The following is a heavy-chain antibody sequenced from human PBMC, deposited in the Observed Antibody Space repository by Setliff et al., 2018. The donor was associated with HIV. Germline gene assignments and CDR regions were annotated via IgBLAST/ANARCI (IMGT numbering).Heavy chain of an antibody. CDR1: GYTFINNY. D-gene: IGHD6-19*01. J-gene: IGHJ6*03. V-gene: IGHV1-2*06. Sequence: ASVKVSCKAFGYTFINNYIHWVRQAPGQGLEWMGRINPNNGDTNSAQKFQGRVTMTRDTSISTAYMELSRLRSDDTAVYYCARDRWVWGGSDSGYYYYFMDVWGKGTTVTVSS. CDR2: INPNNGDT. CDR3: ARDRWVWGGSDSGYYYYFMDV.